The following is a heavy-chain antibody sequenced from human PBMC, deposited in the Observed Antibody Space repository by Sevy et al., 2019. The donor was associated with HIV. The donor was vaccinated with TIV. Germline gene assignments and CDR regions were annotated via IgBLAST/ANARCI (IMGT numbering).Heavy chain of an antibody. CDR3: ARQGGIVDRAFDY. CDR1: GGSISSSSYD. Sequence: SETLSLTCTISGGSISSSSYDWGWIRQPPGKGLEWIVSMFYSGSTYYNPSLKSRVIISVDMSKNHFSVKLSSVTAADTAVYYCARQGGIVDRAFDYWGQGTLVTVSS. J-gene: IGHJ4*02. V-gene: IGHV4-39*01. CDR2: MFYSGST. D-gene: IGHD2-21*01.